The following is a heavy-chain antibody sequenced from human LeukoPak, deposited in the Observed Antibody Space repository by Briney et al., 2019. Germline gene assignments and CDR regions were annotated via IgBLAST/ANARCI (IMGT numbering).Heavy chain of an antibody. Sequence: ASVKVSCKASGYTFTGYYMHWVRQAPGQGLEWMGWINPNSGGTNYAQKFQGRVTMTRDTSISTAYMELSRLRSDDTAVYYCARDLSCSSTSCYVGITNLYYFDYWGQGTLVTVSS. CDR3: ARDLSCSSTSCYVGITNLYYFDY. D-gene: IGHD2-2*01. CDR1: GYTFTGYY. J-gene: IGHJ4*02. CDR2: INPNSGGT. V-gene: IGHV1-2*02.